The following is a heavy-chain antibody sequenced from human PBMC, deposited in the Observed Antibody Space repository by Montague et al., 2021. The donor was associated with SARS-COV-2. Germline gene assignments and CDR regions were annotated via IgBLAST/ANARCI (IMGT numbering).Heavy chain of an antibody. V-gene: IGHV4-39*01. CDR3: ARRLDYWDSSGQRRHFDY. Sequence: SETLSLTCTVSGDSISSSSYDWGWIRRPPGKGLEWIGHISYHGNTNYNPSLKSRVTISIDTSRNQFSLKVSSVTATDTAIYYCARRLDYWDSSGQRRHFDYWGLGTLVTVSS. CDR1: GDSISSSSYD. D-gene: IGHD3-22*01. CDR2: ISYHGNT. J-gene: IGHJ4*02.